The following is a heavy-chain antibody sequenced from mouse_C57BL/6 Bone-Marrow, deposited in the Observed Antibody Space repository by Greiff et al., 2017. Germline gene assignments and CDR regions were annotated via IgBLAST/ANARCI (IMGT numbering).Heavy chain of an antibody. D-gene: IGHD1-1*01. J-gene: IGHJ1*03. V-gene: IGHV2-6*02. CDR3: ARNTVVASYWYFDV. Sequence: VQLQQSGPGLVAPSQSLSITCTVSGFSLTSYGVHWVRQPPGKGLEWLVVIWSDGSTTYTSALKSRLSISKDNSKSQVFLKMNSLQTDDTAMYYGARNTVVASYWYFDVWGTGTTVTVSS. CDR1: GFSLTSYG. CDR2: IWSDGST.